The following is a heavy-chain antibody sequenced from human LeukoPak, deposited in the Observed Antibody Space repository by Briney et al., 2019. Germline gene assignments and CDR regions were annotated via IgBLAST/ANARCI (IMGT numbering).Heavy chain of an antibody. Sequence: SETLSLTCAVYGGSFSGYYWSWIRQPPGKGLEWIGEINHSGSTNYNPSLKSRVTISVDTSKNQFSLKLSSVTAADTAVYYCARGNTKHYYYYMDVWGKGTTVTVSS. V-gene: IGHV4-34*01. CDR1: GGSFSGYY. J-gene: IGHJ6*03. CDR2: INHSGST. CDR3: ARGNTKHYYYYMDV. D-gene: IGHD2-8*01.